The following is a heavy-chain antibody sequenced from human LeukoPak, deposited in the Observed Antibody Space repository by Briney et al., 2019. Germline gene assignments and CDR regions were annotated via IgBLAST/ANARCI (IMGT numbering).Heavy chain of an antibody. Sequence: GGSLRLSCAASGFTFSSYAMHWVRQAPGKGLEWVAVISYDGSNKYYADSVKGRFTISRDNSKNTLYLQMNSLRAEDTAVYYYARDLSSSWSHFDYWGQGTLVTVSS. V-gene: IGHV3-30-3*01. D-gene: IGHD6-13*01. CDR1: GFTFSSYA. J-gene: IGHJ4*02. CDR3: ARDLSSSWSHFDY. CDR2: ISYDGSNK.